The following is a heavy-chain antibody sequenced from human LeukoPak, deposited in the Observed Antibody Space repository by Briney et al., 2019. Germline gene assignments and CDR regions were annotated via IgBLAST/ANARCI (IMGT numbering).Heavy chain of an antibody. J-gene: IGHJ5*02. V-gene: IGHV4-61*02. CDR3: AREGLRFLEWLNWFDP. CDR1: GGSISSGSYY. CDR2: IYTSGST. D-gene: IGHD3-3*01. Sequence: PSETLSLTCTVSGGSISSGSYYWSWIRQPAGRGLEWIGRIYTSGSTNYNPSLKSRVTMSVGTSKNQFSLKLSSVTAADTAVYYCAREGLRFLEWLNWFDPWGQGTLVTVSS.